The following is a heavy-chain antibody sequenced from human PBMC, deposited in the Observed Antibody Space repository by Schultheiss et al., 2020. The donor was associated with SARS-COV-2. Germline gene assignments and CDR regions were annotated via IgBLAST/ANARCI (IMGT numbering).Heavy chain of an antibody. J-gene: IGHJ4*02. V-gene: IGHV3-73*01. CDR3: IRDGSGWSD. CDR1: GFSFSGSS. Sequence: GGSLRLSCAASGFSFSGSSMHWVRQASGKGLEWLGRIRSVSNGYATVYTASVKGRFTISRDDSKKTTYLQMNSLQIEDTAVYYCIRDGSGWSDWGQGTLVTVSS. CDR2: IRSVSNGYAT. D-gene: IGHD6-19*01.